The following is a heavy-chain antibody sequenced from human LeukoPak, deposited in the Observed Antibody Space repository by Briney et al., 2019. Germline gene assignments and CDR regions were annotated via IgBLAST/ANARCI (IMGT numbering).Heavy chain of an antibody. CDR1: GFTFTSYC. Sequence: GGSLRLSCAASGFTFTSYCMHGVRQAPGKGLEWVALISFDGSNKYYADSVKGRFTISRDNSKNTLYLKMNSLRSGDAAVYYCAKESSEYIYGYCNYWGQGTLVTVSS. J-gene: IGHJ4*02. V-gene: IGHV3-30*18. CDR2: ISFDGSNK. CDR3: AKESSEYIYGYCNY. D-gene: IGHD5-18*01.